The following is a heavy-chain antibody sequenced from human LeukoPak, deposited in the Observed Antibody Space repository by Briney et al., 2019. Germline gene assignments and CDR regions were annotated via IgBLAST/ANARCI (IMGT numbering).Heavy chain of an antibody. CDR2: IGGSSGST. Sequence: GGSLRLSCAASGFTFSNYAMSWFRRAPGKGLEWVSSIGGSSGSTYYADSVKGRFTIPRENSKNTLYLQMNSLRAEDTAVYYCAKDRDRMDVWGKGTTVTISS. CDR3: AKDRDRMDV. J-gene: IGHJ6*04. CDR1: GFTFSNYA. V-gene: IGHV3-23*01.